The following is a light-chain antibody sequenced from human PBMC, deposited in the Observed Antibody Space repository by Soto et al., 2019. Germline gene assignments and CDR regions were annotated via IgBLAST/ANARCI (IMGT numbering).Light chain of an antibody. V-gene: IGKV3-20*01. CDR3: QQYGTSPVS. CDR1: QSVPSTN. CDR2: GAS. J-gene: IGKJ2*03. Sequence: EIVLTQSPGTLSLSPGERATLSCRASQSVPSTNLAWYRQKPGQAPRLLMYGASSRATGIPDRFSGSGSGTDFTLTISRLEPEDFAVYYCQQYGTSPVSFGQGTKLEIK.